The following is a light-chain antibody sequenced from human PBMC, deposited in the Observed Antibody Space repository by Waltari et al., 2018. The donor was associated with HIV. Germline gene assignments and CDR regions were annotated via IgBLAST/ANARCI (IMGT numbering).Light chain of an antibody. CDR1: KLGDKY. J-gene: IGLJ2*01. V-gene: IGLV3-1*01. Sequence: SYELTQLPSVSVSPGQTAIITCSGDKLGDKYASWYQPRPGQSPVLVIYEDVKRPSGIPERFSGSNSGNTATLTISGTQAMDESDYYCQAWDSHNVIFGGGTKLTVL. CDR3: QAWDSHNVI. CDR2: EDV.